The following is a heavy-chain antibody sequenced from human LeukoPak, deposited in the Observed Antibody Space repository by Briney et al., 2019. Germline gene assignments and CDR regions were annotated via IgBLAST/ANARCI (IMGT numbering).Heavy chain of an antibody. Sequence: ASVKVSCKASGYTFTSYGISWVRQAPGQGLEWMGWISAYNGNTNYVQKLQGRVTMTTDTSTSTAYMELRSLRSDDTAVYYCAKDHRATIFGVVTISYYFDYWGQGTLVTVSS. V-gene: IGHV1-18*01. D-gene: IGHD3-3*01. CDR3: AKDHRATIFGVVTISYYFDY. CDR2: ISAYNGNT. CDR1: GYTFTSYG. J-gene: IGHJ4*02.